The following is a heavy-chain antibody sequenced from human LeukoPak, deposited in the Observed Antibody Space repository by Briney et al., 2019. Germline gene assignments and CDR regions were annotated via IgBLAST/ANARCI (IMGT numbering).Heavy chain of an antibody. CDR3: ANSSGYYCDY. V-gene: IGHV3-53*01. D-gene: IGHD3-22*01. Sequence: GGSLRLSCAASGFIVSSNYMSWVRQAPGKGLEWVSVIYSGGSTYYADSVKGRFTISRDNSKNTLYLQMNSLRAEDTAVYYCANSSGYYCDYWGQGTLVTVSS. J-gene: IGHJ4*02. CDR1: GFIVSSNY. CDR2: IYSGGST.